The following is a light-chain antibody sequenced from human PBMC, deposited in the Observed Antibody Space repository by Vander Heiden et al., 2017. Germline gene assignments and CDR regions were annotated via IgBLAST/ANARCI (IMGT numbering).Light chain of an antibody. V-gene: IGKV3-20*01. J-gene: IGKJ1*01. CDR1: QSVSSSY. CDR3: QQDGSSLL. CDR2: GAS. Sequence: EIVLTQSPGTLSLSPGERATLSCRASQSVSSSYLAWYQQKPGQAPRLLIYGASSRATGIPDRFSGSGSGKDFTLTSSRREPEDFAVYYWQQDGSSLLFGQGTKVEIK.